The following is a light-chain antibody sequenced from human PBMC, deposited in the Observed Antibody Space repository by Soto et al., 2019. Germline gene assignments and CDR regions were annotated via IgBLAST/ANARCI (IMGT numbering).Light chain of an antibody. J-gene: IGLJ3*02. CDR1: SCNIGAGYV. CDR2: GDN. CDR3: QSYDSSLRVV. Sequence: QSVLTQPPSVSGAPGQRVTISCTGSSCNIGAGYVVHWYQQLPGTAPKLLIYGDNMRPSGVPDRFSGSKSGTSASLAITGLQAEDEADYYCQSYDSSLRVVFGGGTKLTVL. V-gene: IGLV1-40*01.